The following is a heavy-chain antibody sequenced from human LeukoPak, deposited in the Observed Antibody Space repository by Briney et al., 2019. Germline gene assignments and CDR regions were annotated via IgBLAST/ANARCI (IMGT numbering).Heavy chain of an antibody. J-gene: IGHJ5*02. D-gene: IGHD2-2*01. CDR3: ARRVGTIVVVPAAKQGNWFDP. CDR2: ISSSSSTI. V-gene: IGHV3-48*01. Sequence: PGGSLRLSCAASGFTFSSYSMNWVRQAPGKGLEWVSYISSSSSTIYYADSVKGRFTISRDNSKNTLYLQMNSLRAEDTAVYYCARRVGTIVVVPAAKQGNWFDPWGQGTLVTVSS. CDR1: GFTFSSYS.